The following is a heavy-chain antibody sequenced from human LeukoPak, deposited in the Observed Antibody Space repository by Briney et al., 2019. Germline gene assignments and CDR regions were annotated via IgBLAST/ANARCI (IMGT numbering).Heavy chain of an antibody. D-gene: IGHD1-26*01. V-gene: IGHV3-48*03. CDR1: GFTFSSYE. J-gene: IGHJ4*02. CDR3: ARGGAADY. Sequence: GGSLRLSCAASGFTFSSYEMNWVRQAPGKGLEWVSYISNTGTTIYYADSVKGRFTISRDNAKNSLYLQMNSLRAEDTAAYYCARGGAADYWGQGTLVTISS. CDR2: ISNTGTTI.